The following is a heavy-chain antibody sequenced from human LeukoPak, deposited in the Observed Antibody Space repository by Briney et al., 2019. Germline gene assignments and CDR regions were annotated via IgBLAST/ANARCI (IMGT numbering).Heavy chain of an antibody. CDR3: ARITGSWYLNYYYYYMDV. V-gene: IGHV4-39*07. CDR2: IYYSGST. CDR1: GGSISSSSYY. J-gene: IGHJ6*03. Sequence: PSETLSLTCTVSGGSISSSSYYWGWIRQPPGKGLEWIGSIYYSGSTYYNPSLKSRVTISVDTSKNQFSLKLSSVTAADTAVYYCARITGSWYLNYYYYYMDVWGKGTTVTISS. D-gene: IGHD6-13*01.